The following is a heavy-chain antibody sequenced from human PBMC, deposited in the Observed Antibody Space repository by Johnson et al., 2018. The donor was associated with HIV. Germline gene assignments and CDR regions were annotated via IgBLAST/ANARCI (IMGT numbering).Heavy chain of an antibody. CDR1: GFMFSNYG. CDR2: ISYDGSNK. CDR3: ASPPDGFDI. J-gene: IGHJ3*02. Sequence: QVQLVESGGGVVQPGRSLRLSCAASGFMFSNYGMHWVRQAPGKGLEWVAVISYDGSNKNYADSVKGRFTISRDNAKNSLYLQMNSLSAEDTAVYYCASPPDGFDIWGQGTMVTVSS. V-gene: IGHV3-30*03.